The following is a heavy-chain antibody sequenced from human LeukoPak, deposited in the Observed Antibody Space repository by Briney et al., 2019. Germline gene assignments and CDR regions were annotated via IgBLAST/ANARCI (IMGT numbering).Heavy chain of an antibody. CDR2: IYHTGSV. CDR3: ARDLLGYSYGYYYYYGMDV. V-gene: IGHV4-4*02. J-gene: IGHJ6*02. Sequence: SGTLSLTCAVSGGSINSNYWWTWVRQSPGKGLEWIGEIYHTGSVNYNLSLESRVTISRDRSKNQFSLMLRSVTAADTAVYYCARDLLGYSYGYYYYYGMDVXXXXTTXTVSS. D-gene: IGHD5-18*01. CDR1: GGSINSNYW.